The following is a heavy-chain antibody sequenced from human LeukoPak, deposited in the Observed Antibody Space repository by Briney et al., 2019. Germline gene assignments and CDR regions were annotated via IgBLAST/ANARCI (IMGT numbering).Heavy chain of an antibody. Sequence: GGSLRLSCAASGFTFSGYSMNWVRQAPGKGLEWVSYISSSSSTIYYADSVKGRFTISRDNAKNSLYLQMNSLRAEDTAVYYCARVSMAAAPYYFDYWGQGTLVTVSS. D-gene: IGHD6-13*01. CDR3: ARVSMAAAPYYFDY. CDR2: ISSSSSTI. CDR1: GFTFSGYS. V-gene: IGHV3-48*01. J-gene: IGHJ4*02.